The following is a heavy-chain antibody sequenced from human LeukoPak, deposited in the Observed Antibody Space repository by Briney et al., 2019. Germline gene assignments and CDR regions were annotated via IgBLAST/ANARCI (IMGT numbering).Heavy chain of an antibody. CDR3: AVGWVTMVRGVMDV. Sequence: ASVKVSCKASGYTFTSYGISWVRQAPGQGLEWMGWISAYNGNTNYAQKFQGRVTMTRNTSISTAYMELSSLRSEDTAVYYCAVGWVTMVRGVMDVWGQGTTVTVSS. CDR1: GYTFTSYG. J-gene: IGHJ6*02. CDR2: ISAYNGNT. D-gene: IGHD3-10*01. V-gene: IGHV1-18*01.